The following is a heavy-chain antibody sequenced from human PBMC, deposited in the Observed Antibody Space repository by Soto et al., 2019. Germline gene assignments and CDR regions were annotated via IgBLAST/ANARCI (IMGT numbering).Heavy chain of an antibody. CDR3: ARDSNWNTPYFYYYGMDV. D-gene: IGHD1-1*01. CDR1: VFTFSDSY. CDR2: ISSSGSTI. V-gene: IGHV3-11*01. Sequence: GGSLRLSSPVSVFTFSDSYMSWIRQVPGKGLEWVSYISSSGSTIYYADSVEGRYTISRDNAKNSLYLQMNSLRAEDTAVYYFARDSNWNTPYFYYYGMDVWGQGTTVTVSS. J-gene: IGHJ6*02.